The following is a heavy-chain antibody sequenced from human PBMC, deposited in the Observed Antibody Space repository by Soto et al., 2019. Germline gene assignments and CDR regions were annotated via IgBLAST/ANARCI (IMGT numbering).Heavy chain of an antibody. D-gene: IGHD2-15*01. CDR3: ALVGQWCNGGYCYSSPYYGMDI. CDR1: GYKFSTYG. V-gene: IGHV1-18*01. Sequence: HAQLVQSGAEVKKPGASVNISCKASGYKFSTYGIPWVRQAPGQGLEWLGCISATNGNTNYAPKPQGRVTVTVDPSACSAYLGLSRLTSDDTATYFCALVGQWCNGGYCYSSPYYGMDIWGQGTPVAVSS. CDR2: ISATNGNT. J-gene: IGHJ6*02.